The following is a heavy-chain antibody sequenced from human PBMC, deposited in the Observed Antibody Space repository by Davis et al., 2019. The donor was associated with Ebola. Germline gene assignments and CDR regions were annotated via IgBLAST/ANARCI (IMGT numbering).Heavy chain of an antibody. CDR2: IYSGGST. D-gene: IGHD5-24*01. CDR3: ARVMDYYYYMDV. Sequence: GESLKISCAASGFTVSSNYMSWVRQAPGKGLEWVSVIYSGGSTYYADSVKGRFTISRDNSKNTLYLQMNSLRAEDMAVYYCARVMDYYYYMDVWGKGTTVTVSS. CDR1: GFTVSSNY. V-gene: IGHV3-53*05. J-gene: IGHJ6*03.